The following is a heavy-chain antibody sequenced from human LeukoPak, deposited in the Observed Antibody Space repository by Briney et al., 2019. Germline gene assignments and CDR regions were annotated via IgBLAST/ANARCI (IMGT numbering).Heavy chain of an antibody. CDR1: GFTFSSYA. Sequence: GSLRLSCAASGFTFSSYAMSWVRQAPGKGLEWVSASSGSGGSTYYADSVKGRFTISRDNSKNTLYLQMNSLRAEDTAVYYCAKSPITMIVVVIPNLYYFDYWGQGTLVTVSS. CDR2: SSGSGGST. CDR3: AKSPITMIVVVIPNLYYFDY. J-gene: IGHJ4*02. D-gene: IGHD3-22*01. V-gene: IGHV3-23*01.